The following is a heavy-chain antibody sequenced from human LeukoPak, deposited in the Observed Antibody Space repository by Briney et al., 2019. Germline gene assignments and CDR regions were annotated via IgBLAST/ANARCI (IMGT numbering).Heavy chain of an antibody. J-gene: IGHJ4*02. CDR2: INPNSGNT. CDR1: GYTFTGYY. Sequence: ASVKVSCKASGYTFTGYYMHWVRQAPGQGLEWMGWINPNSGNTNYAQKLQGRVTMTTDTSTSTAYMELRSLRSDDTAVYYCARDAPLGASDYWGQGTLVTVSS. D-gene: IGHD1-26*01. V-gene: IGHV1-18*04. CDR3: ARDAPLGASDY.